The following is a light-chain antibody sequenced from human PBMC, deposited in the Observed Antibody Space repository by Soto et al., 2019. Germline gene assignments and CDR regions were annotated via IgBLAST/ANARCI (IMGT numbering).Light chain of an antibody. J-gene: IGKJ1*01. CDR2: GAS. CDR1: QSVSRNY. V-gene: IGKV3-20*01. Sequence: EIVLTQSPGTLSLSPVERATLSCRASQSVSRNYLAWYQQKPGQAPRLLIYGASSRATGIPDRFSGSGSGTEFTLTISSLQPDDFATYYCQHYNSYSEAFGQGTKVDIK. CDR3: QHYNSYSEA.